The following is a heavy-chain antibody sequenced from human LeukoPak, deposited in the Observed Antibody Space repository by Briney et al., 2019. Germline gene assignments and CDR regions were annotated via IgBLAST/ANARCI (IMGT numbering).Heavy chain of an antibody. CDR1: GFTFSSYA. Sequence: GGSLGLSCAASGFTFSSYAMSWVRQAPGKGLEWASAISGSGGSTYYADSVKGRFTISRDNSKNTLYLQMNSLRAEDTAVYYCAKAAPGVGALGGYFDYWGQGTLVTVSS. CDR3: AKAAPGVGALGGYFDY. J-gene: IGHJ4*02. D-gene: IGHD1-26*01. CDR2: ISGSGGST. V-gene: IGHV3-23*01.